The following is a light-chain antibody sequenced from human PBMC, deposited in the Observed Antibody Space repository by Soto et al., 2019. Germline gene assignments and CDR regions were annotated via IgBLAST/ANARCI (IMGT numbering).Light chain of an antibody. V-gene: IGKV3-20*01. CDR2: GEY. J-gene: IGKJ4*01. CDR3: KPYGSSQLP. Sequence: ETVWTQSPCTLSLSPGERATLSCMSSQSVSNNYLAWYQQKPGQAPRLLIYGEYSRATGIKDRFSGSGSGTDFTLTIRRLEPEDFAVYYCKPYGSSQLPLGGGNKVDLK. CDR1: QSVSNNY.